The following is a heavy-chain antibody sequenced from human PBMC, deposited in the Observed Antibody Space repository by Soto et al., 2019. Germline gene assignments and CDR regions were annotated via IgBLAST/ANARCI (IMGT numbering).Heavy chain of an antibody. D-gene: IGHD2-21*01. CDR2: ILYSGTT. Sequence: SETLSLTCTVSGGSISKSNYFWGWIRQAPGKGLEWIASILYSGTTSYNSSLKSRVAISVDTSKNQFSLKLNSVTAADTAVYYCARLGWGNGDSDYWGQGTLVTVSS. CDR1: GGSISKSNYF. V-gene: IGHV4-39*01. J-gene: IGHJ4*02. CDR3: ARLGWGNGDSDY.